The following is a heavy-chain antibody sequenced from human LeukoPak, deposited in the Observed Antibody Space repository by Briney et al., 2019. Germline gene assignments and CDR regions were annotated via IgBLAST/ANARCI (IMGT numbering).Heavy chain of an antibody. D-gene: IGHD3-10*01. J-gene: IGHJ6*03. CDR3: ARAPNYYGSGSYGYYYYMDV. V-gene: IGHV4-34*01. CDR1: GGSFSGYY. CDR2: INHSGST. Sequence: PSETLSLTCAVYGGSFSGYYWSWLRQPPGKGLEWIGEINHSGSTNYNPSLKSRVTISVDTSKNQFSLKLSSVTAADTAVYYCARAPNYYGSGSYGYYYYMDVWGKGTTVTVSS.